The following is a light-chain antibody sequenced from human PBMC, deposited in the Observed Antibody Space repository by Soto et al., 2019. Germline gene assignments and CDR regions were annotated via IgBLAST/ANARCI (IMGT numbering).Light chain of an antibody. CDR3: QQYYITPRT. CDR2: WAS. CDR1: QSVLYASNNMNY. V-gene: IGKV4-1*01. Sequence: DIVMTQSPDPLAVSLGERATINCRSSQSVLYASNNMNYLAWYQQKPGQPPKLLISWASTRESGVPDRFSGSGSGTDFTLTISSLQAEDVAVYFCQQYYITPRTFGPGTKVDI. J-gene: IGKJ3*01.